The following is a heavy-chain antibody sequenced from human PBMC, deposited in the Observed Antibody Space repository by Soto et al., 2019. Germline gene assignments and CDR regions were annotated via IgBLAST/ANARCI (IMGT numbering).Heavy chain of an antibody. Sequence: EVQLVESGGGLVQPGGSLKLSCAASGFTFSGSAMHWVRQASGKGLEWDGRIRSKGNNYATAYGASLKGRFTISRDDPKNTAYLQMNSLTTEDTAVYYCSRQASDFWSGKPQYYMDVWGKGTTVTVSS. CDR2: IRSKGNNYAT. CDR1: GFTFSGSA. J-gene: IGHJ6*03. D-gene: IGHD3-3*01. V-gene: IGHV3-73*01. CDR3: SRQASDFWSGKPQYYMDV.